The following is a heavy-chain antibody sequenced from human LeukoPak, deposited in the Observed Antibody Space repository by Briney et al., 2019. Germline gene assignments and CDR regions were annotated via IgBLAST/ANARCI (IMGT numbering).Heavy chain of an antibody. Sequence: GASVKVSCKASGYTFNSYAMHWVRQAPGQRLEWMGWINAGNGNTKYSQKFQGRVTITRDTSASTAYMELSSLRSEDTAVYYCARDPSDLLWFGELFVWFDPWGQGTLVTVSS. CDR1: GYTFNSYA. J-gene: IGHJ5*02. D-gene: IGHD3-10*01. V-gene: IGHV1-3*01. CDR2: INAGNGNT. CDR3: ARDPSDLLWFGELFVWFDP.